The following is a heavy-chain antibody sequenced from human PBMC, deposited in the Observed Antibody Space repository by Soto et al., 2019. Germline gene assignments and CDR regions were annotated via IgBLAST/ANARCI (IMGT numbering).Heavy chain of an antibody. CDR2: IYYKGST. CDR3: GRHHPRIANPLEGFDI. CDR1: GGSISGNNQY. V-gene: IGHV4-39*01. J-gene: IGHJ3*02. Sequence: QLQLQESGPGLVKPSETLSLTCSVSGGSISGNNQYWGWIRQPPGQELEWIASIYYKGSTYERPSLKSRVIVSTDSSQNQFPLTLRSVTAADTGGYFLGRHHPRIANPLEGFDIRGQGTRVTVSS.